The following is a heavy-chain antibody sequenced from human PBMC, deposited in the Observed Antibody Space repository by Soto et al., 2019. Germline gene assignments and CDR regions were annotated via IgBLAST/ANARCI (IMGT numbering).Heavy chain of an antibody. Sequence: VSLRLSCAASGFTVSSNYMSWVRQAPGKGLEWVSVIYSGGSTYYADSVKGRFTISRDNSKNTLYLQMNSLRAEDTAVYYCARGIQLWPRRFDYWGQGTLVTVSS. D-gene: IGHD5-18*01. J-gene: IGHJ4*02. CDR3: ARGIQLWPRRFDY. CDR1: GFTVSSNY. V-gene: IGHV3-53*01. CDR2: IYSGGST.